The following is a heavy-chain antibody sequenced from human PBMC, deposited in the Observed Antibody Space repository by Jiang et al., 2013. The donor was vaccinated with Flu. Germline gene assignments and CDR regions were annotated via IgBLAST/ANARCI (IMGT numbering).Heavy chain of an antibody. CDR3: ARERPIGVAGYYWYFDL. Sequence: VESGGDLVQPGGSLRLSCAASGFTFSSYTMNWVRQAPGKGLEWVSYIGSSRSTKFYADSVKGRFSISRDNAKNSLYLQMNSLRAEDTAVYYCARERPIGVAGYYWYFDLW. CDR1: GFTFSSYT. J-gene: IGHJ2*01. V-gene: IGHV3-48*01. CDR2: IGSSRSTK. D-gene: IGHD6-19*01.